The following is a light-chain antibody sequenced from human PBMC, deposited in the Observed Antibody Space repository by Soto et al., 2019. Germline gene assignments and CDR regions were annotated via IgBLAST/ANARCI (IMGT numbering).Light chain of an antibody. Sequence: DIQITQSPSSLSASVGDRVTITCRASHNIDTFLNWYQQEPGKAPKLLIYAASILQGGVPSRFSASGSGTDFTLTISSLQPEDFATYFCQQCYSSPTFGPGTKGDIK. CDR1: HNIDTF. V-gene: IGKV1-39*01. CDR3: QQCYSSPT. J-gene: IGKJ3*01. CDR2: AAS.